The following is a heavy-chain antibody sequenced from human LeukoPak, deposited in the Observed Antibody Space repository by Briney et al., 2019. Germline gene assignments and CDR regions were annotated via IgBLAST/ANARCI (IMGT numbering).Heavy chain of an antibody. D-gene: IGHD3-9*01. CDR3: ARHPVVLRYFDWLLRLMSGYFDL. Sequence: SETLSLTCTVSGGSISSSSYYWGWIRQPPGKGLEWIGSIYYSGSTYYNPSLKSRVTISVDTSKNQFSLKLSSVTAADTAVYYCARHPVVLRYFDWLLRLMSGYFDLWGRGTLVTVSS. J-gene: IGHJ2*01. V-gene: IGHV4-39*01. CDR1: GGSISSSSYY. CDR2: IYYSGST.